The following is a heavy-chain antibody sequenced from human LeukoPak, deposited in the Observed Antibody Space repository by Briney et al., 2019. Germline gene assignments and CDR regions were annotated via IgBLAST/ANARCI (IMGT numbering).Heavy chain of an antibody. D-gene: IGHD1-26*01. J-gene: IGHJ4*02. CDR3: ARGGRRDSGSPTDY. Sequence: SETLSLTCAVYGGSFSGYYWSWIRQPPGKGLEWIGEINHSGNTNYNPSLKSRVTISVDTSKNQFSLKLSSVTAADTAVYYCARGGRRDSGSPTDYWGQGTLVTVSS. CDR1: GGSFSGYY. V-gene: IGHV4-34*01. CDR2: INHSGNT.